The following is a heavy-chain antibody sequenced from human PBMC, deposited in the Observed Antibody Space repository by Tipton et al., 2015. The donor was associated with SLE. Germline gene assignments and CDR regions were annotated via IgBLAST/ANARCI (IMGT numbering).Heavy chain of an antibody. CDR2: IYYSGST. CDR1: GGSISGSYY. Sequence: TLSLTCTVSGGSISGSYYWSWIRQPPGKGLEWIGYIYYSGSTNYNPSLKSRVTISVDTSKNQFSLKVTSVTAADTAVYYCARGGSNLLSGDYYYAFDVWGQGTTVTVSS. V-gene: IGHV4-61*01. J-gene: IGHJ6*02. D-gene: IGHD3-10*01. CDR3: ARGGSNLLSGDYYYAFDV.